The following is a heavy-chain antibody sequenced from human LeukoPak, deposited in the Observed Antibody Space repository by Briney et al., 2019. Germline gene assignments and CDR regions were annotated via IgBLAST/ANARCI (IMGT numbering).Heavy chain of an antibody. J-gene: IGHJ4*02. CDR2: ISAYNGNT. D-gene: IGHD3-10*01. CDR3: ARDDKTGDYYGVPRI. Sequence: ASVKVSCKASGYTFTSYAIHWVRQAPGQRLEWMGWISAYNGNTNYAQKFQGRVTMTTDTSTSTAYMELRSLRSDDTAVYYCARDDKTGDYYGVPRIWGQGTLVTVSS. V-gene: IGHV1-18*01. CDR1: GYTFTSYA.